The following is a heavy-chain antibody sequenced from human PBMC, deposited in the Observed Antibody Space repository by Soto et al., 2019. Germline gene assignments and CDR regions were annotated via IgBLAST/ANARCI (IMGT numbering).Heavy chain of an antibody. V-gene: IGHV4-34*01. D-gene: IGHD3-3*01. CDR3: ARGPKDYDFWSGYYYYFDY. CDR2: INHSGST. Sequence: SQTLSLTCAVYGGSFSGYYWSWIRQPPGKGLEWIGEINHSGSTNYNPSLKRRVTISVDTSKNQFSLKLSSVTAADTAVYYCARGPKDYDFWSGYYYYFDYWGQGTLVTVSS. J-gene: IGHJ4*02. CDR1: GGSFSGYY.